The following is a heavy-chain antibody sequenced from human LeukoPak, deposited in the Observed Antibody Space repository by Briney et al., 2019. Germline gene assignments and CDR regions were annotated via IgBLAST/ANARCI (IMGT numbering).Heavy chain of an antibody. CDR1: SGSITSSSYY. CDR2: KFYSGGT. CDR3: ARHKNRNSSGWYWAGDYYFDY. V-gene: IGHV4-39*01. Sequence: SETLSLTCTVSSGSITSSSYYWVWIRQPPGMGLEWIGSKFYSGGTYYNPSLKSRVTLSVDASKNQFSLKLSSVTAADTAVYYCARHKNRNSSGWYWAGDYYFDYWGQGTLVTVSS. D-gene: IGHD6-19*01. J-gene: IGHJ4*02.